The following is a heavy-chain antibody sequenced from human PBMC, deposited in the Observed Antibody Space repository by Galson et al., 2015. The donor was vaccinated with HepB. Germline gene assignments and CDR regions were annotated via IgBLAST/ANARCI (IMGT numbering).Heavy chain of an antibody. CDR1: GFTFSSYW. Sequence: SLRLSCAASGFTFSSYWMHWVRQAPGKGLVWVSRINSDGSSTSYADSVKGRFTISRGNAKNTLYLQMNSLRAEDTAVYYCARDPAGYSGYDYFDYWGQGTLVTVSS. D-gene: IGHD5-12*01. CDR2: INSDGSST. V-gene: IGHV3-74*01. CDR3: ARDPAGYSGYDYFDY. J-gene: IGHJ4*02.